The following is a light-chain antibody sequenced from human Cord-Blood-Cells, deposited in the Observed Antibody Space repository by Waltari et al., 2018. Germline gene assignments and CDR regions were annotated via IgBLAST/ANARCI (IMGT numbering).Light chain of an antibody. CDR2: WAS. Sequence: DIVMTQSPDSLAVSLGERATINCKSSQSVLYSSNNKNYLAWYQQKPGQPPKLLIYWASTRESGVPDRFSGSGSGTGFTLTSSSLQSEDVAVYYCQQYYSTPYTFGQGTKLEIK. J-gene: IGKJ2*01. CDR1: QSVLYSSNNKNY. V-gene: IGKV4-1*01. CDR3: QQYYSTPYT.